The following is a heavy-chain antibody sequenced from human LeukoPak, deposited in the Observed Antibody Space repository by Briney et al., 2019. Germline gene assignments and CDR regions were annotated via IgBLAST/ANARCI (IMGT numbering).Heavy chain of an antibody. J-gene: IGHJ4*02. CDR1: GFIVNSAY. D-gene: IGHD6-19*01. CDR2: IHPGGLL. CDR3: ASTPTGGSGWFFDY. Sequence: GGSLRLSCAASGFIVNSAYMSWVRQAPGKGLEWVSVIHPGGLLDYADSVKGRFTISRDIPRNTLFLQMNWLRPEDTAVYYCASTPTGGSGWFFDYWGQGILVTVSS. V-gene: IGHV3-66*02.